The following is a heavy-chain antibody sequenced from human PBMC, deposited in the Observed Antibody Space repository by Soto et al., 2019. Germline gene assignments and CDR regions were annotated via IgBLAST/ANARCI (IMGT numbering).Heavy chain of an antibody. V-gene: IGHV4-59*01. Sequence: SETLSLTCTVSGGSISPYYWSWIRQTPGKGLEWIAYIYYSGSTNYNPSLKSRVTISVDTSKNQCSLKLSSVTAADTAVYYCARDMSYNWSSAEYYYGIYVKGQGTKVTV. CDR3: ARDMSYNWSSAEYYYGIYV. J-gene: IGHJ6*02. D-gene: IGHD1-20*01. CDR2: IYYSGST. CDR1: GGSISPYY.